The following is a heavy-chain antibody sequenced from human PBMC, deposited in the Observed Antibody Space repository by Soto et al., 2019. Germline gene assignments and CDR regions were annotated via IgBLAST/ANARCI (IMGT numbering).Heavy chain of an antibody. CDR1: GYTFTDYA. J-gene: IGHJ4*02. CDR3: AKGSRMWTPDY. D-gene: IGHD2-21*01. CDR2: ISTGNGNT. V-gene: IGHV1-3*04. Sequence: GASVKVFCKTSGYTFTDYAIYWVRQAPGQSLEWMGWISTGNGNTKFSQKFQGRVTITRDTSATTAYMELISLRSEDTAVYYCAKGSRMWTPDYWGQGTLVTVSS.